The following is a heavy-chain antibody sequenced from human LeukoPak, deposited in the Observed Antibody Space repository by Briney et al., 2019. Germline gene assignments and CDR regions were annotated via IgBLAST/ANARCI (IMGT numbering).Heavy chain of an antibody. CDR2: ISAYNGNT. Sequence: ASVKVSCKASGYTFTSYGISWVRQAPGQGLEWMGWISAYNGNTNYAQKLQGRVTMTTDTSTSTAYMELRSPRSDDTAVYYCARRARGYCSSTSCSVFDYWGQGTLVTVSS. D-gene: IGHD2-2*01. CDR3: ARRARGYCSSTSCSVFDY. J-gene: IGHJ4*02. CDR1: GYTFTSYG. V-gene: IGHV1-18*01.